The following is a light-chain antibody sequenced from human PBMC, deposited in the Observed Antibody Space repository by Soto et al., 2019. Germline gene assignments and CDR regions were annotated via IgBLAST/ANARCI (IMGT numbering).Light chain of an antibody. CDR3: QQYNNWPPWT. Sequence: EIVMTQSPATLSVSPGERATLSCRASQSVSSNLAWYQQNPGQAPRLLIYGPSTRATGIPARFSGSGSGTEFTLTISSLKSEDFALYYCQQYNNWPPWTFGQGTKVEIK. V-gene: IGKV3-15*01. CDR1: QSVSSN. CDR2: GPS. J-gene: IGKJ1*01.